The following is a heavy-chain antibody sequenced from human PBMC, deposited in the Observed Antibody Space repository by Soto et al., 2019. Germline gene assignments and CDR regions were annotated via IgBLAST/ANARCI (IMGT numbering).Heavy chain of an antibody. Sequence: SETLSLTCDVYGGSFSGYIWSWIRQPPGKGLEWIGYIYYSGSTNYNPSLKSRVTISVDTSKNQFSLKLSSVTAADTAVYYCAGVRGVNWFDPWGQGTLVTVSS. CDR3: AGVRGVNWFDP. V-gene: IGHV4-59*12. D-gene: IGHD3-10*01. CDR2: IYYSGST. J-gene: IGHJ5*02. CDR1: GGSFSGYI.